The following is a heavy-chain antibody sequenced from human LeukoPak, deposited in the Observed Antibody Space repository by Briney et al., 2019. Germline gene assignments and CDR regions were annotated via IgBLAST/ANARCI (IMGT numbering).Heavy chain of an antibody. J-gene: IGHJ4*02. CDR2: ISSSANT. V-gene: IGHV4-4*09. CDR3: ARRSPIAAEDY. D-gene: IGHD6-6*01. CDR1: GDSISLQY. Sequence: PSETLSLTCTVTGDSISLQYWNWIRQPPGKGLEWLGYISSSANTNYHPSVNSRVTISRDTSKNQLSLRLKSLTAADTAVYYCARRSPIAAEDYWGQGILVTVSS.